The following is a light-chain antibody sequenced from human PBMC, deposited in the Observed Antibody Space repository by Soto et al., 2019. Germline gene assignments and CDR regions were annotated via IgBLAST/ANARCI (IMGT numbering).Light chain of an antibody. CDR3: QQYDNLPLT. CDR1: QDISNY. V-gene: IGKV1-33*01. Sequence: DIQMTQSPSSLSASVGDRVTITCQASQDISNYLNWYQQKPGTAPKLLIYDASNLETEVPSRFSGSGSGTDFTFTISSLQPEDIATYYGQQYDNLPLTVGGGTEVEIK. CDR2: DAS. J-gene: IGKJ4*02.